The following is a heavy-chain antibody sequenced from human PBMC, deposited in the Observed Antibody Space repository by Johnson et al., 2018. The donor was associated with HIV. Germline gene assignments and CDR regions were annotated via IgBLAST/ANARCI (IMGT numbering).Heavy chain of an antibody. J-gene: IGHJ3*01. V-gene: IGHV3-20*04. CDR3: ARVVAFEVRDLYYYDMSASNDAVDV. CDR2: INWNGGST. CDR1: GFTFDDYG. D-gene: IGHD3-22*01. Sequence: VQLVESGGGVVRPGGSLRLSCAASGFTFDDYGMSWVRQAPGKGLEWVSGINWNGGSTGYADSVKGRFTISRDNAKNSLYLQMNTLRAEDPAFYYCARVVAFEVRDLYYYDMSASNDAVDVWGQGTMVTVSS.